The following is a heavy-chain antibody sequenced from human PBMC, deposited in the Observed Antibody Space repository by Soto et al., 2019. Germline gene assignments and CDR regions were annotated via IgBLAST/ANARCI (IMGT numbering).Heavy chain of an antibody. V-gene: IGHV3-23*01. CDR3: AKDSGGSSCWTGSWFDP. Sequence: EVQVLESGGGLVQPGGSLRLSCAASGFTFSSYAMSWVRQAPGKGLEWVSGISGGGGSTYYADSVKGRFTISRDNSKNTLYLQMNSLRAEDTAVYYCAKDSGGSSCWTGSWFDPWGQGTLVTVSS. CDR2: ISGGGGST. CDR1: GFTFSSYA. J-gene: IGHJ5*02. D-gene: IGHD2-15*01.